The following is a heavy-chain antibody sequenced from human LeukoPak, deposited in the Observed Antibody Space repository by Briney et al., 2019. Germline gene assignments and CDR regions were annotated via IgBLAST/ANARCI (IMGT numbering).Heavy chain of an antibody. CDR2: LSASGTT. D-gene: IGHD2-15*01. Sequence: SETLSLTCSVSGGSISNYFWGWLRQPAGKGLEWGGRLSASGTTNYNPSLRSRVTIAVDTSNNQLSLRVSSVTAADTAVYYCARGSSGYCSAASCFRPEDAFGIWGQGTVVTVS. CDR1: GGSISNYF. CDR3: ARGSSGYCSAASCFRPEDAFGI. J-gene: IGHJ3*02. V-gene: IGHV4-4*07.